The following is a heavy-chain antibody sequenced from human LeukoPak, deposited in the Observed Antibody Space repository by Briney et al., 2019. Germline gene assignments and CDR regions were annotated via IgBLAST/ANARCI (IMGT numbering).Heavy chain of an antibody. J-gene: IGHJ3*02. CDR2: IYYSGST. CDR1: GGSISSYY. Sequence: SETLSLTCTVSGGSISSYYWSWIRQPPGKGLEWIGYIYYSGSTNYNPSLKSRVTISVDTSKNQFSLKLSSVTAADTAVYYCASSGYSDAFDIWGQGTVVTVSS. D-gene: IGHD3-22*01. V-gene: IGHV4-59*01. CDR3: ASSGYSDAFDI.